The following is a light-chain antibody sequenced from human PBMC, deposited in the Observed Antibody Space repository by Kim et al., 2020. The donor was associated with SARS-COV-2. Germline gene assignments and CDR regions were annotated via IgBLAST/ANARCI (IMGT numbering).Light chain of an antibody. J-gene: IGKJ2*01. Sequence: RATINCKSSQSVLYSSNNKNYLAWYQQKPGQPPKLLIYWASTRESGVPDRFSGSGSGTDFTLTISSLQAEDVAVYYCQQDYSTPRAFGQGTKLEI. V-gene: IGKV4-1*01. CDR3: QQDYSTPRA. CDR2: WAS. CDR1: QSVLYSSNNKNY.